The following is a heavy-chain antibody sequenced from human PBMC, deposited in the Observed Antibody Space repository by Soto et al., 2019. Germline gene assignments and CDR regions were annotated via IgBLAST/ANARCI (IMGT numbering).Heavy chain of an antibody. Sequence: QVQLQQWGAGLLKPSETLSLNCDVSDGSFSGHFWTWIRQPPGRGLEWIGEISHSGSTTYSPSLKSRVSISIDKATQHFSLRLTSVTAADTAVYFCARAPMGMVGGTDSLNGMDVWGQGTSVSVSS. CDR3: ARAPMGMVGGTDSLNGMDV. J-gene: IGHJ6*02. V-gene: IGHV4-34*01. CDR2: ISHSGST. CDR1: DGSFSGHF. D-gene: IGHD1-26*01.